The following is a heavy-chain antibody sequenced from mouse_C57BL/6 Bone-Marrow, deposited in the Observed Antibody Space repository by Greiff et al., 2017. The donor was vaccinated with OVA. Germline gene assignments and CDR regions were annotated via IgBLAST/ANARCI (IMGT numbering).Heavy chain of an antibody. Sequence: EVKVEESGGGLVKPGGSLKLSCAASGFTFSSYTMSWVRQTPEKRLEWVATISGGGGNTYYPDSVKGRFTISRDNAKNTLYLQMSSLRSEDTALYYCARQRGYDYDYAMDYWGQGTSVTVSS. CDR3: ARQRGYDYDYAMDY. V-gene: IGHV5-9*01. CDR2: ISGGGGNT. J-gene: IGHJ4*01. CDR1: GFTFSSYT. D-gene: IGHD2-4*01.